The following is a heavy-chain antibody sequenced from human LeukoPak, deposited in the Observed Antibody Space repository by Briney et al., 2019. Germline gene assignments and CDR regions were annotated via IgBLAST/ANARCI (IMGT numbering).Heavy chain of an antibody. CDR3: ARGVAAASERALDI. J-gene: IGHJ3*02. CDR1: GGSMTTSSYY. D-gene: IGHD6-13*01. V-gene: IGHV4-39*07. Sequence: SETLSLTCTVSGGSMTTSSYYWGWIRQPPGKGLEWIANIYYGGNTYYNPSLESRVSISIDTSKNQFSLKLTSVTAADTAVYYCARGVAAASERALDIWGQGTMVTVSS. CDR2: IYYGGNT.